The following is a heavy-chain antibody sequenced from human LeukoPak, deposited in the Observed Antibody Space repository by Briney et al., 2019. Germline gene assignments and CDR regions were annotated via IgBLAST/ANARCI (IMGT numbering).Heavy chain of an antibody. V-gene: IGHV4-59*01. D-gene: IGHD6-13*01. CDR1: GGSISSYY. Sequence: SETLSLTCTVSGGSISSYYWSWIRQPPGKGLEWIGYIYYSGSTNYNPSLKSRVTISVDTSKNQFSLKLSSVTAADTAVYYCARGRLGIADFDYWGQGTLDTVSS. CDR2: IYYSGST. J-gene: IGHJ4*02. CDR3: ARGRLGIADFDY.